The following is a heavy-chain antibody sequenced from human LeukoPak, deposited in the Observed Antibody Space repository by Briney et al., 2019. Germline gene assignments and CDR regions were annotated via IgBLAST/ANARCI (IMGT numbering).Heavy chain of an antibody. CDR1: GITFSSYG. D-gene: IGHD2-15*01. CDR3: AKNADRGAYCRGGSCYPYYYYYMDV. Sequence: GGSLRLSCAASGITFSSYGMSWVRQVPGKGLEWVTSISHTGGSPYYADSVKGRFTVSRDNSKNTLYLQMNSLTVEDTAIYYCAKNADRGAYCRGGSCYPYYYYYMDVWGTGTTVTISS. CDR2: ISHTGGSP. J-gene: IGHJ6*03. V-gene: IGHV3-23*01.